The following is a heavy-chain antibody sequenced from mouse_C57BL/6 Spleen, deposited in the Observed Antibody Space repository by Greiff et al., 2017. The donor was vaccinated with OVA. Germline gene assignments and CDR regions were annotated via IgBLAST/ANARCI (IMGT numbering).Heavy chain of an antibody. CDR3: ARGGSGYDGSFTFAY. CDR2: ISDGGSYT. CDR1: GFTFSSYA. D-gene: IGHD1-1*01. J-gene: IGHJ3*01. Sequence: DVKLVESGGGLVKPGGSLKLSCAASGFTFSSYAMSWVRQTPEKRLEWVATISDGGSYTYYPDNVKGRFTISRDNAKNNLYLQMSHLKSEDTAMYYCARGGSGYDGSFTFAYWGQGTLVTVSA. V-gene: IGHV5-4*03.